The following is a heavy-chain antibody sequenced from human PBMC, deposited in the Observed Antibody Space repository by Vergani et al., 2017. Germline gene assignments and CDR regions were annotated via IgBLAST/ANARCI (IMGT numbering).Heavy chain of an antibody. CDR3: ASQYYDFWSGRD. Sequence: EVLLVESGGGFVQPGGSLRLSCAASGFTVSSHYMSWVRQAPGKGLEWVSVIFSGGYTYYADSVKGRFTISRDDSKNSLYLQMNSLRAEDTAVYYCASQYYDFWSGRDWGQGTLVTVSS. CDR2: IFSGGYT. V-gene: IGHV3-66*04. CDR1: GFTVSSHY. J-gene: IGHJ1*01. D-gene: IGHD3-3*01.